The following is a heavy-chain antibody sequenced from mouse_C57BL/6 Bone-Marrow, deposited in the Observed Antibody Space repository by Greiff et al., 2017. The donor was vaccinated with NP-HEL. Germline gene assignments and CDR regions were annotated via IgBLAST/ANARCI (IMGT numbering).Heavy chain of an antibody. CDR1: GYSFTGYF. J-gene: IGHJ4*01. Sequence: EVQLQQSGPELVKPGDSVKISCKASGYSFTGYFMNWVMQSHGKSLEWIGRINPYNGDTFYNQKFKGKATLTVDTSSSTAHMELRSLTSEDSAVYYCANYGSSYAPYAMDYWGQGTSVTVSS. V-gene: IGHV1-20*01. CDR2: INPYNGDT. D-gene: IGHD1-1*01. CDR3: ANYGSSYAPYAMDY.